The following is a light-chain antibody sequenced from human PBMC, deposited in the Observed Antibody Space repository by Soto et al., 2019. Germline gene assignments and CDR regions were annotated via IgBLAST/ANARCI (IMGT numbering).Light chain of an antibody. V-gene: IGLV2-23*02. CDR2: ELS. Sequence: QSVLTQPASVSESPGQSITISCTGTSSDVGSYNLVSWYQQHPGKAPKLMIYELSKRPSGVSNRFSGSKSGNTASLTISGLQAEDEADYYCCSYAGSSAYVVGTGTKVTGL. J-gene: IGLJ1*01. CDR1: SSDVGSYNL. CDR3: CSYAGSSAYV.